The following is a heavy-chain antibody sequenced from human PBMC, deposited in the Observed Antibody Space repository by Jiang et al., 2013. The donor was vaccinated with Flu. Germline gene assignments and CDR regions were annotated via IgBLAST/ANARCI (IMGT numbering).Heavy chain of an antibody. D-gene: IGHD1-26*01. V-gene: IGHV1-46*01. CDR3: ARRPKSILGGAYDH. CDR1: GYTFTLFY. J-gene: IGHJ4*02. CDR2: INPHDGSA. Sequence: SGAEVMKPGASVKVSCKASGYTFTLFYTHWVRQAPGQGLEWMGIINPHDGSATYAQKFQGRFTMTRDTSTTTVYMELSSLRSDDTAVYYCARRPKSILGGAYDHWGQGTLVTVSS.